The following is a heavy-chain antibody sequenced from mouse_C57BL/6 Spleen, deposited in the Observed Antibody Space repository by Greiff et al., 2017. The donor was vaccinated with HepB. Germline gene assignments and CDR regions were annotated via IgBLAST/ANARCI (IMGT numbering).Heavy chain of an antibody. CDR2: IWTGGGT. CDR3: ARNAGGLRHYYAMDY. CDR1: GFSLTSYA. V-gene: IGHV2-9-1*01. Sequence: VMLVESGPGLVAPSQSLSITCTVSGFSLTSYAISWVRQPPGKGLEWLGVIWTGGGTNYNSALKSRLSISKDNSKSQVFLKMNSLQTDDTARYYCARNAGGLRHYYAMDYWGQGTSVTVSS. J-gene: IGHJ4*01. D-gene: IGHD2-4*01.